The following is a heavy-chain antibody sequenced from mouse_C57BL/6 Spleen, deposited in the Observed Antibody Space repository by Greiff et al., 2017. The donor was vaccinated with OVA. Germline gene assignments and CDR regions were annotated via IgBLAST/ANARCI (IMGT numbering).Heavy chain of an antibody. Sequence: QVQLQQSGAELVRPGTSVKVSCKASGYAFTNYLIEWVKQRPGQGLEWIGVINPGSGGTNYNEKFKGKATLTADKSSSTAYMQLSSLTSEDSAVYFCARGGELGLGFAYWGQGTLVTVSA. CDR1: GYAFTNYL. J-gene: IGHJ3*01. CDR3: ARGGELGLGFAY. CDR2: INPGSGGT. D-gene: IGHD4-1*01. V-gene: IGHV1-54*01.